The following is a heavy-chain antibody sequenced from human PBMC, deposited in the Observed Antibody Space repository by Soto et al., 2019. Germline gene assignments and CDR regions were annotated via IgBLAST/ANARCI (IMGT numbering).Heavy chain of an antibody. CDR1: GDSISNSRW. V-gene: IGHV4-4*02. J-gene: IGHJ3*01. CDR2: IFHSRDT. CDR3: ADSTGWYRHDV. D-gene: IGHD6-19*01. Sequence: QVQLQESGPGLVKPSGTLSLTCAVSGDSISNSRWWTWVRQPPGKGLEWIGDIFHSRDTNYNPSLKSRVFISVDKSQNQFSLKVSSVTAADTAVYDCADSTGWYRHDVWGQGTLVTVSS.